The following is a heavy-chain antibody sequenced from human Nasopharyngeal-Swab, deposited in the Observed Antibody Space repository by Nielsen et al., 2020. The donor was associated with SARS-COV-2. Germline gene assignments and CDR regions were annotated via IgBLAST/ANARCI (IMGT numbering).Heavy chain of an antibody. CDR2: IYPGDSDT. Sequence: VRQMPGKGLEWMGIIYPGDSDTRYSPSFQGQVTISADKSISTAYLQWSSLKASDTAMYYCARQGILPFDYWSQGTLVTVSS. V-gene: IGHV5-51*01. J-gene: IGHJ4*02. CDR3: ARQGILPFDY. D-gene: IGHD2-21*01.